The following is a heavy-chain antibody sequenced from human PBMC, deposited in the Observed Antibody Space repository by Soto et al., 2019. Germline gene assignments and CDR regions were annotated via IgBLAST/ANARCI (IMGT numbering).Heavy chain of an antibody. V-gene: IGHV4-61*01. D-gene: IGHD4-17*01. Sequence: QVQLQESGPGLVKPSETLSLTCTVSGGSVSSGSYYWSWIRQPPGKGLEWIGYIYYRGSTNYKPPLTSRVTISLDTSKNQFSLKLSSVTAADTAVYYCARESVYGDAHRFDPWGQGTMVTVSS. CDR3: ARESVYGDAHRFDP. CDR2: IYYRGST. J-gene: IGHJ5*02. CDR1: GGSVSSGSYY.